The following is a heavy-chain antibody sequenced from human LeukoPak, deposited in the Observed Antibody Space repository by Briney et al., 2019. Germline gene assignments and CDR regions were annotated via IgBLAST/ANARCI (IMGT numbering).Heavy chain of an antibody. V-gene: IGHV4-61*02. CDR2: IYTSGST. CDR1: GGSISSGSYY. Sequence: SQTLSLTCIVSGGSISSGSYYWSWIRQPAGKGLEWIGRIYTSGSTNYNPSLKSRVTISVDTSKNQFSLKLSSVTAADTAVYYCARDLDYYDSSGYPRSYWFDPWGQGTLVTVSS. J-gene: IGHJ5*02. CDR3: ARDLDYYDSSGYPRSYWFDP. D-gene: IGHD3-22*01.